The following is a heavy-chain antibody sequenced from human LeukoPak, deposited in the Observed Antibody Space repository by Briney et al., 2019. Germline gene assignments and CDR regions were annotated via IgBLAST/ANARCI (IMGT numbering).Heavy chain of an antibody. CDR2: IYTSGST. CDR1: GGSISSGSYY. J-gene: IGHJ6*03. D-gene: IGHD3-3*01. CDR3: ARTYYDFWSGYYYYYMGV. V-gene: IGHV4-61*02. Sequence: SQTLSLTCTVSGGSISSGSYYWSWIRQPAGKGLEWIGRIYTSGSTNYNPSLKSRVTISVDTSKNQFSLKLSSVTAADTAVYYCARTYYDFWSGYYYYYMGVWGKGTTVTVSS.